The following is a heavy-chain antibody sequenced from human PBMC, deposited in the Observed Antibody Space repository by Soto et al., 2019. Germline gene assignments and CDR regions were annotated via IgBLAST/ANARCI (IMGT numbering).Heavy chain of an antibody. CDR3: ARHGGTSGWYPRIYYYGMNV. J-gene: IGHJ6*02. V-gene: IGHV4-39*01. CDR1: GDSITSSGSY. CDR2: IYYNGST. D-gene: IGHD6-19*01. Sequence: QLQLQESGPGLVKPSGTLSLTCTVSGDSITSSGSYWGWIRQPPGKGLEWIGSIYYNGSTYYNSSLKSRVTISVDTSKNHVSLKLTSMTAADTAMYYCARHGGTSGWYPRIYYYGMNVWGQGTTVTVSS.